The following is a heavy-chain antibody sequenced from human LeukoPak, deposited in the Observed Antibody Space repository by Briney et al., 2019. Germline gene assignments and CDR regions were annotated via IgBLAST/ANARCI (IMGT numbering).Heavy chain of an antibody. CDR3: ATYGAASTVISSGFDF. Sequence: ASVKVSCKASGYTFSDYYMHWLRQAPGQGLEWMGWINPNSGATKYAQKFQGRVTMTRDTSISTAYIELTSVRSDDTAVYFCATYGAASTVISSGFDFWGQGTLVTVSS. J-gene: IGHJ4*02. V-gene: IGHV1-2*02. D-gene: IGHD3-10*01. CDR2: INPNSGAT. CDR1: GYTFSDYY.